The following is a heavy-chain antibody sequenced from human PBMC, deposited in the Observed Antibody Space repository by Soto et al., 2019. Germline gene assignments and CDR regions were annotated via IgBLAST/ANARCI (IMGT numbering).Heavy chain of an antibody. Sequence: GESLKISCKGSGYSFTSYWIGWVRQMPGKGLEWMGIIYPGDSDTRYSPSFQGQVTISADKSISTAYLQWSSLKASDTAMYYCAGGDLYYYDSSGYFFDYWGQGTLVTVSS. CDR3: AGGDLYYYDSSGYFFDY. CDR1: GYSFTSYW. J-gene: IGHJ4*02. D-gene: IGHD3-22*01. CDR2: IYPGDSDT. V-gene: IGHV5-51*01.